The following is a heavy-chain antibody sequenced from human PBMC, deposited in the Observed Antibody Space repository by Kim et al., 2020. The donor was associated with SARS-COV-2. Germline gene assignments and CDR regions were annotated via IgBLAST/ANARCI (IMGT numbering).Heavy chain of an antibody. CDR2: INAGNGNT. CDR1: GYTFTSYA. V-gene: IGHV1-3*01. J-gene: IGHJ4*02. D-gene: IGHD3-3*01. Sequence: ASVKVSCKASGYTFTSYAIHWVRQAPGQRLEWMGWINAGNGNTKYSQKFQGRVTITRDTSASTAYMELSSLRSEDTAVYYCAREGAGGIFGGVIISGEIEYGAQEPLVPVSS. CDR3: AREGAGGIFGGVIISGEIEY.